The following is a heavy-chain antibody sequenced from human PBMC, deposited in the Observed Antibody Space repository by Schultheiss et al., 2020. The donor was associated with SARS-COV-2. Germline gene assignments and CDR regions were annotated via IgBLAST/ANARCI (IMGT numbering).Heavy chain of an antibody. V-gene: IGHV3-48*02. CDR2: ISSSSSYT. CDR3: ARDPELRFLEWLTGTYYYYYYMDV. D-gene: IGHD3-3*01. J-gene: IGHJ6*03. CDR1: GFTFSSYS. Sequence: GESLKISCAASGFTFSSYSMNWVRQAPGKGLEWVSYISSSSSYTNYADSVKGRFTISRDNAKNSLYLQMNSLRDEDTAVYYCARDPELRFLEWLTGTYYYYYYMDVWGKGTTVTVSS.